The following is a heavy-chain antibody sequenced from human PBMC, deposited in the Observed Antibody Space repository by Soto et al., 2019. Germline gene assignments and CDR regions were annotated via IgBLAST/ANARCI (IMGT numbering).Heavy chain of an antibody. V-gene: IGHV3-66*01. CDR3: ARDDSFYGMDV. CDR2: IYSGGST. J-gene: IGHJ6*02. CDR1: GFTISSNY. Sequence: EVQLEESGGGLVQPGGSLRLSCAASGFTISSNYMSWVRQAPGKGLEWVSVIYSGGSTYYADSVKGRFTISRDNSKNTLYLQMNSLRAEDTAVYYCARDDSFYGMDVWGQGTTVTVS. D-gene: IGHD5-18*01.